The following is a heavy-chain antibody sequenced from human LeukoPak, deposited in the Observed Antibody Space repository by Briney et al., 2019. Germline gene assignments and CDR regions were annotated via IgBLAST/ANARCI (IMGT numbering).Heavy chain of an antibody. V-gene: IGHV3-23*01. CDR2: ISGSGTST. J-gene: IGHJ4*02. CDR3: AKLDGDFSFDY. CDR1: GFTFSSYA. D-gene: IGHD4-17*01. Sequence: GGSLRLSCAASGFTFSSYAMNWVRQAPGKGLEWVSVISGSGTSTYYADSVKGRFTISRDNSKNTLYLQMNSLRAEDTAVYYCAKLDGDFSFDYWGQGTLVTVSS.